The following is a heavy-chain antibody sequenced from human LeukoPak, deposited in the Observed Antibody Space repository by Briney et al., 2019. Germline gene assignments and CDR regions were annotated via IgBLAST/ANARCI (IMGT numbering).Heavy chain of an antibody. CDR2: IWYDGSNK. V-gene: IGHV3-33*01. CDR1: GFTFSSYG. D-gene: IGHD6-19*01. J-gene: IGHJ1*01. Sequence: GRSLRLSCAASGFTFSSYGMHWVRQAPGKGLEWVAAIWYDGSNKYYADSVKGRFTISRDNSKNTLYLQMNSLRAEDTAVYYCARDSGIAVAALAEYFQHWGQGTLVTVSS. CDR3: ARDSGIAVAALAEYFQH.